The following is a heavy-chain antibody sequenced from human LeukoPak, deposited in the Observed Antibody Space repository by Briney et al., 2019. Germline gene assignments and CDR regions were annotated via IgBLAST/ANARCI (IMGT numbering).Heavy chain of an antibody. CDR1: GFTFSSYW. CDR2: IKQDGSEK. V-gene: IGHV3-7*03. CDR3: ARMNYISTGWGAPFDY. J-gene: IGHJ4*02. Sequence: PGGSLRLSCAASGFTFSSYWMSWVRQAPGKGLEWVANIKQDGSEKYYVDSVKGRFTISRDNAKNSLYLQMNSLRVEDTAVYYCARMNYISTGWGAPFDYWGQGVLVTVSS. D-gene: IGHD1-7*01.